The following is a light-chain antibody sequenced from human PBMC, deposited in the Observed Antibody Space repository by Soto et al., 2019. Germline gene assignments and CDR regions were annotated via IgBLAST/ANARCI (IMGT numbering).Light chain of an antibody. V-gene: IGKV3-20*01. CDR3: QQRGT. Sequence: EIVLTQSPGTLSWSPGDRATLSCRASQSVSSSYLAWYQQKPGQSPRLLIYGASSRAAGIPDRFSASGSVTDFTLTISRLEPGDFAVYYCQQRGTFGQGTKVDIK. J-gene: IGKJ1*01. CDR2: GAS. CDR1: QSVSSSY.